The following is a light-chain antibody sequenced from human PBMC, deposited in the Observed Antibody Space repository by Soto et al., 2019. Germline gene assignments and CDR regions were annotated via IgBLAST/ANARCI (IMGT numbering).Light chain of an antibody. Sequence: DIVMTQSPDSLAVSLGERATINCKSSQSVLYSSNNKNYLAWYQQKPGQPPKVIIYWASTRESGVPDRFSGSGSGTDLTLTISSLQAEDVAVYYCQQYYSTPWTFGQGTKVEIK. V-gene: IGKV4-1*01. CDR2: WAS. J-gene: IGKJ1*01. CDR1: QSVLYSSNNKNY. CDR3: QQYYSTPWT.